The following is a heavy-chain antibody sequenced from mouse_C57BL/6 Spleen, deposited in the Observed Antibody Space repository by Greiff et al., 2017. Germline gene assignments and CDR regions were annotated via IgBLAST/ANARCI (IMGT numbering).Heavy chain of an antibody. D-gene: IGHD1-1*01. CDR2: IRLKSDNYAT. CDR1: GFTFSNYW. J-gene: IGHJ2*01. CDR3: TGGATVVDLYFDY. Sequence: EVKVEESGGGLVQPGGSMKLSCVASGFTFSNYWMNWVRQSPEKGLEWVAQIRLKSDNYATHYAESVKGRFTISRDDSKSSVYLQMNNLRAEDTGIYYCTGGATVVDLYFDYWGQGTTLTVSS. V-gene: IGHV6-3*01.